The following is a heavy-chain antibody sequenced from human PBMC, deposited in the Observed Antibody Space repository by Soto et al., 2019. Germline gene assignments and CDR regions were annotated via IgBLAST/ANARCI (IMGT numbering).Heavy chain of an antibody. CDR2: IRSKAYGGTT. CDR3: TRDPLLWFGEFGNYYGMDV. D-gene: IGHD3-10*01. V-gene: IGHV3-49*04. Sequence: GGSLRLSCTASGFTFGDYAMSWVRQAPGKGLEWVGFIRSKAYGGTTEYAASVKGRFTISRDDSKSIAYLQMNSLKTEDTAVYYCTRDPLLWFGEFGNYYGMDVWGQGTTVTVSS. J-gene: IGHJ6*02. CDR1: GFTFGDYA.